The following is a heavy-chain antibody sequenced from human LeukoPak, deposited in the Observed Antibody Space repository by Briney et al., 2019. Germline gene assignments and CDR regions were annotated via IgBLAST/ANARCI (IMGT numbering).Heavy chain of an antibody. V-gene: IGHV3-23*01. D-gene: IGHD3-22*01. CDR3: AKETYSYDSRGYSDTAFDP. Sequence: GGSLRLSCAASGFTFSSHAMNWVRQAPGKGLEWVSSIIDTGDRTYYADSEKGRFIIFRDNSKNTLYLQMNSLGAEDTVVYYCAKETYSYDSRGYSDTAFDPSGQGTLVTVSS. J-gene: IGHJ5*02. CDR1: GFTFSSHA. CDR2: IIDTGDRT.